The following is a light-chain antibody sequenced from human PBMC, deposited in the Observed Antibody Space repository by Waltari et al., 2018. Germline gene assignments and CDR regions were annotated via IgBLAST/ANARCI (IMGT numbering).Light chain of an antibody. Sequence: QLVLTQSPSASASLGASVKLTCTLSSGHSSYAIAWHQQQPEKGPRYLMKVNSDGSHKKGDGIPDRFSGSSSGTERYLTISSLQSEDEADYYCQTWGTGIQVFGGGTKLTAL. V-gene: IGLV4-69*01. J-gene: IGLJ2*01. CDR2: VNSDGSH. CDR1: SGHSSYA. CDR3: QTWGTGIQV.